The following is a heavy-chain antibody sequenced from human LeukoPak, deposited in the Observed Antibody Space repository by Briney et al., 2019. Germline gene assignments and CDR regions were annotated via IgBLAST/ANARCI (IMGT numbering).Heavy chain of an antibody. D-gene: IGHD1-26*01. CDR3: ARVGNHDAFDI. CDR2: INQDGTEK. J-gene: IGHJ3*02. CDR1: GFTFSSYW. V-gene: IGHV3-7*01. Sequence: GGSLRLSCAASGFTFSSYWMNWVRQAPGKGLEWVANINQDGTEKFYVDSVKGRFTISRDNAKNSLYLQMNSLRAEDTAVYYCARVGNHDAFDIWGQGTMVTVSS.